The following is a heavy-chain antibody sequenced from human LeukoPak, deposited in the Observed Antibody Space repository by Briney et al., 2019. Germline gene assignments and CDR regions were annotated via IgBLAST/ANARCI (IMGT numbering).Heavy chain of an antibody. CDR2: IYYSGST. V-gene: IGHV4-59*01. CDR3: ASSFYSNYLYYFYYMDV. Sequence: PSETLSLTCTVSGGSISSYYWSWIRQPPGKGLEWIGYIYYSGSTNYNPSLKSRVTISVDTSKNQFSLKLSSVTAADTAVYYCASSFYSNYLYYFYYMDVWGKGTTVTVSS. J-gene: IGHJ6*03. CDR1: GGSISSYY. D-gene: IGHD4-11*01.